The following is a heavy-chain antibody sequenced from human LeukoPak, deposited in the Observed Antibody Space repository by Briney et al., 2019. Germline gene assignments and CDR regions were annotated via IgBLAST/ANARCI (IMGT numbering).Heavy chain of an antibody. CDR1: GYTFTSYG. J-gene: IGHJ6*04. D-gene: IGHD3-10*01. Sequence: ASVKVSCKASGYTFTSYGISWVRRAPGQGLEWMGWISAYNGNTNYAQKLQGRVTMTTDTSTSTAYMELRSLRSDDTAVYYCARDSGFMVRGVIIRPSMGMDVWGKGTTVTVSS. V-gene: IGHV1-18*04. CDR3: ARDSGFMVRGVIIRPSMGMDV. CDR2: ISAYNGNT.